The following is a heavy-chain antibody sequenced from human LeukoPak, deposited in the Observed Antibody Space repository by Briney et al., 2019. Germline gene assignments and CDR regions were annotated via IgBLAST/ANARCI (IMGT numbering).Heavy chain of an antibody. CDR2: IYPGDSDT. Sequence: GESLKISCKASGYSFTNYWIGWVRQIPGKGLEWMGVIYPGDSDTTYSPSFQGQVTISADKSISTAYLQWSSLKASDTAMYYCARRSGYIHGTDYWGQGTLVTVSS. D-gene: IGHD5-18*01. CDR1: GYSFTNYW. CDR3: ARRSGYIHGTDY. V-gene: IGHV5-51*01. J-gene: IGHJ4*02.